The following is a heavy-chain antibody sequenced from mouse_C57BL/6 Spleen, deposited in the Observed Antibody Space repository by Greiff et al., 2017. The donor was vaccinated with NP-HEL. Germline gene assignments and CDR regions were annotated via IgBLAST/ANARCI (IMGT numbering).Heavy chain of an antibody. V-gene: IGHV5-17*01. CDR1: GFTFSDYG. Sequence: EVKLVESGGGLVKPGGSLKLSCAASGFTFSDYGMHWVRQAPEKGLEWVAYLSSGSSTIYYADTVKGRFTISRDNAKNTLFLQMTSLRSEDTAMYYCARNRRGGDYAMDYWGQGTSVTVSS. CDR2: LSSGSSTI. CDR3: ARNRRGGDYAMDY. J-gene: IGHJ4*01.